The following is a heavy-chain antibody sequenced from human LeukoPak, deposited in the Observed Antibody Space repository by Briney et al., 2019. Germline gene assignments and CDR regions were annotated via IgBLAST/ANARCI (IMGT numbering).Heavy chain of an antibody. D-gene: IGHD3-10*01. CDR3: ASRGTTYYYAPLDAFDI. Sequence: ASVTVSCMASGYTFTGYYMHWVRQAPGQGLEWMGWINPNSGGTNYAQKFQGRVTMTRDTSISTAYMELSRLRSDDTAVYYCASRGTTYYYAPLDAFDIWGQGTMVTVSS. V-gene: IGHV1-2*02. CDR1: GYTFTGYY. J-gene: IGHJ3*02. CDR2: INPNSGGT.